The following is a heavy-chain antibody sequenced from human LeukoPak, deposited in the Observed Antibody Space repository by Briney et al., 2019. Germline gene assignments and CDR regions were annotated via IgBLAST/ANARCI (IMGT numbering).Heavy chain of an antibody. V-gene: IGHV4-31*03. CDR1: GGSISSGGYY. CDR2: IYYSGST. Sequence: SQTLSLTCTVSGGSISSGGYYWSWIRQHPGKGLEWIGYIYYSGSTYYNPSLKSRVTISVDTSKNQFSLKLSSVTAADTAVYYCARDLSAAGNAFDIWGQGTMVTVSS. J-gene: IGHJ3*02. CDR3: ARDLSAAGNAFDI. D-gene: IGHD6-13*01.